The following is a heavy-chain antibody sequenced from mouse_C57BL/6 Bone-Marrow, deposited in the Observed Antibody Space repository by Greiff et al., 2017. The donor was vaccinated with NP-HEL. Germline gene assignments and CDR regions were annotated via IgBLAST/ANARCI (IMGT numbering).Heavy chain of an antibody. CDR2: INPYNGGT. CDR1: GYTFTDYY. D-gene: IGHD2-1*01. V-gene: IGHV1-19*01. J-gene: IGHJ2*01. Sequence: EVMLVESGPVLVKPGASVKMSCKASGYTFTDYYMNWVKQSHGKSLEWIGVINPYNGGTSYNQKFKGKATLTVDKSSSTAYMELNSLTSEDSAVYYCARGVNYFDYWGQGTTLTVSS. CDR3: ARGVNYFDY.